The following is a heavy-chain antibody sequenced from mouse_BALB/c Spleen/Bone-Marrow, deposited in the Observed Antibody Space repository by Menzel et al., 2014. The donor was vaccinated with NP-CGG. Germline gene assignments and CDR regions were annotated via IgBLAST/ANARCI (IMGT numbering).Heavy chain of an antibody. D-gene: IGHD2-2*01. Sequence: VQLQQSGTVLARPGASVKMSCKASGYTFTSYWMHWVKRRPGQGLEWIGAIYPGNSDTSYNQKFKGKAKLTAVTSTSTAYVELSSLTNEDSAVYYCTRVIYYGYAWFAYWGQGTLVTVSA. V-gene: IGHV1-5*01. J-gene: IGHJ3*01. CDR2: IYPGNSDT. CDR1: GYTFTSYW. CDR3: TRVIYYGYAWFAY.